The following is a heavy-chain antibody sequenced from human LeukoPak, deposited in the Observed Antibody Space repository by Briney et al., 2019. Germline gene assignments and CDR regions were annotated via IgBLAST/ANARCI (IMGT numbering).Heavy chain of an antibody. CDR3: ARDRRGTGWFDP. CDR2: IYYSGST. V-gene: IGHV4-31*03. D-gene: IGHD2-15*01. CDR1: GGSISRGGYY. Sequence: SETLSLTCTVSGGSISRGGYYWSWIRQHPGKGLEWIGYIYYSGSTYYNPSLKSRVTISVDTSKNQFSLKLSSVTAADTAVYYCARDRRGTGWFDPWGQGTLVTVSS. J-gene: IGHJ5*02.